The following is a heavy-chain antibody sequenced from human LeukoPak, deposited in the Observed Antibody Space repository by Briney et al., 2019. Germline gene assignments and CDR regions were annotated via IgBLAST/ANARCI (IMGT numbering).Heavy chain of an antibody. Sequence: ASVKVSCKASGYTFTSYDINWVRQATGQGLEWMGWMNPNSGNTGYAQKFQGRVTMTRNTSTSTAYMELSSLRSEDTAVYYCARYYYDSSGYMVHFDYWGQGTLVTVSS. D-gene: IGHD3-22*01. CDR1: GYTFTSYD. J-gene: IGHJ4*02. CDR2: MNPNSGNT. CDR3: ARYYYDSSGYMVHFDY. V-gene: IGHV1-8*01.